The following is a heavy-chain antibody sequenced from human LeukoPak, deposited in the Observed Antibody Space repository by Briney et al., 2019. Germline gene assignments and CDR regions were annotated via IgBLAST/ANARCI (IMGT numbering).Heavy chain of an antibody. D-gene: IGHD2-2*01. J-gene: IGHJ5*02. CDR1: GYTFTRYY. CDR2: INPNSGGT. Sequence: ASVKVSCKASGYTFTRYYMHWVRQAPGQGLEWMGWINPNSGGTNYAQKFQGRVTMTRDTSISTAYMELSRLRSDDTAVYYCARVVVVVPAAIGWFDPWGQGTLVTVSS. V-gene: IGHV1-2*02. CDR3: ARVVVVVPAAIGWFDP.